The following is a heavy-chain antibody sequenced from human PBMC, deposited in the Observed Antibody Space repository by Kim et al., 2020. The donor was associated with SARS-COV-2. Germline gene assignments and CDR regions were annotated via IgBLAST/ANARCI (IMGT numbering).Heavy chain of an antibody. D-gene: IGHD3-22*01. J-gene: IGHJ4*02. CDR2: IYYSGST. V-gene: IGHV4-59*01. CDR1: GGSISSYY. Sequence: SETLSLTCTVSGGSISSYYWSWIRQPPGKGLEWIGYIYYSGSTNYNPSLKSRVTISVDTSKNQFSLKLSSVTAADTAVYYCARDRYYYDSSGYHRAFDYWGQGTLVTVSS. CDR3: ARDRYYYDSSGYHRAFDY.